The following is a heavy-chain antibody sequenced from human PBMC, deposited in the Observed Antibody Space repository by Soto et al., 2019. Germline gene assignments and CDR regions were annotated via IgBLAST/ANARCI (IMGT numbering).Heavy chain of an antibody. D-gene: IGHD5-12*01. CDR2: ISAIGSIT. Sequence: HPGGSLRLSCAASGFTFSSSAMSWVRQATGKGLEWVSAISAIGSITYYADSVKGRFTISRDNSKNTLYLQMTSLRAEDTAVYYCAKEDIVATIMSYFDYWGQGTLVTVSS. CDR1: GFTFSSSA. CDR3: AKEDIVATIMSYFDY. V-gene: IGHV3-23*01. J-gene: IGHJ4*02.